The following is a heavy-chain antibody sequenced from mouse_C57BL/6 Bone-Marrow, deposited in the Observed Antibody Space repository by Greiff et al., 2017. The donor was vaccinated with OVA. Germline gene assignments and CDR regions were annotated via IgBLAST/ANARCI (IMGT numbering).Heavy chain of an antibody. Sequence: VQLQQSGPELVKPGASVKISCKASGYSFTGYYMNWVKQSPEKSLEWIGEINPSTGGTTYNQKFKAKATLTVDKSSSTAYMQLKSLTSEDSAVYYCARKEEFISDYWGQGTTLTVSS. D-gene: IGHD1-1*01. J-gene: IGHJ2*01. CDR1: GYSFTGYY. CDR3: ARKEEFISDY. CDR2: INPSTGGT. V-gene: IGHV1-42*01.